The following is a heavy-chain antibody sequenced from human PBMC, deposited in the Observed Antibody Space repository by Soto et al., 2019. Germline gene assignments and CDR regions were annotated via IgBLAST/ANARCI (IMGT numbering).Heavy chain of an antibody. Sequence: QVQLVESGGALVKPGGSLRLSCAASGFTFSDFYMSWIRQAPGKGLEWVSYIHSSGDTMYYADSVKGRFTISRDNAKNSLYLQMNSLRAEDQAVYYCARDRGYGGDYFDYWGQGTLVTVSS. D-gene: IGHD3-10*01. CDR1: GFTFSDFY. J-gene: IGHJ4*02. CDR2: IHSSGDTM. CDR3: ARDRGYGGDYFDY. V-gene: IGHV3-11*01.